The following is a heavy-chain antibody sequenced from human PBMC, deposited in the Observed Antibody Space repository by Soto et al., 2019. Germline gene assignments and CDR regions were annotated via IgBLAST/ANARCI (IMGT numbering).Heavy chain of an antibody. V-gene: IGHV3-23*01. D-gene: IGHD3-16*01. J-gene: IGHJ5*02. CDR3: VKYTVAEDLGES. CDR1: GFTFSSYA. Sequence: EVQLLESGGDVVRPGGSLRLSCAASGFTFSSYAMGWVRQAPGKGLEGVAGVSRAGTYTFYADSVRGRFSISRDNSRDTVDLYMAGRRGDDTAVYFCVKYTVAEDLGESWGQGTLVSVSS. CDR2: VSRAGTYT.